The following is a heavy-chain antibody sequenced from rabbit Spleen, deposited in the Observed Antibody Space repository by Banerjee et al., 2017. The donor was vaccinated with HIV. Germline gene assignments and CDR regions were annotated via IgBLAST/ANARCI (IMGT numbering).Heavy chain of an antibody. CDR3: ARDAGSGPYIDGYFSL. V-gene: IGHV1S40*01. Sequence: QSLEESGGDLVKPGASLTLTCTVSGFSFSSSYWICWVRQAPGKGLEWIGCIYTGNGKTYYASWARGRVTISKTSSPTVTLQMTSLTVADTATYFCARDAGSGPYIDGYFSLWGPGTLVTVS. CDR2: IYTGNGKT. J-gene: IGHJ4*01. D-gene: IGHD8-1*01. CDR1: GFSFSSSYW.